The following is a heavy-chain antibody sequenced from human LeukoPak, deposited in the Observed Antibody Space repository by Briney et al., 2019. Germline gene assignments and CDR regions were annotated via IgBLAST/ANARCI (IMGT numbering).Heavy chain of an antibody. CDR1: GDSITSGNF. CDR2: IDHRGNT. CDR3: ASLYYYDSRGDH. V-gene: IGHV4-38-2*02. J-gene: IGHJ4*02. D-gene: IGHD3-22*01. Sequence: PSETLSLICNVSGDSITSGNFWGWIRQPPGKGLDYIGSIDHRGNTFYNPSLNSRFTISVDTSKNQFSLKLSSVTAADTAVYYCASLYYYDSRGDHWGQGTLVTVSS.